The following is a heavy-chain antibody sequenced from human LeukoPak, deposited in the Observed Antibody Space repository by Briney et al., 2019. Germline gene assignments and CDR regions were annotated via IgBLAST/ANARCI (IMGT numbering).Heavy chain of an antibody. Sequence: KPSETLSLTCTVSGGSISSYYWSWIRQPPGKGLGWIGYIYYSGSTKYNPSLKSRVTISVDTSKNQFSLKLSSVTAADTAVYYCARRLYRYFDYWGQGTLVTVSS. CDR1: GGSISSYY. CDR2: IYYSGST. CDR3: ARRLYRYFDY. J-gene: IGHJ4*02. V-gene: IGHV4-59*01. D-gene: IGHD2-2*02.